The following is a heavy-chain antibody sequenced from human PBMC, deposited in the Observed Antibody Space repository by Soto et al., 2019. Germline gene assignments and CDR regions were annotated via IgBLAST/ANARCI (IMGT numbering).Heavy chain of an antibody. CDR2: ISSSGSTI. V-gene: IGHV3-11*01. D-gene: IGHD6-19*01. CDR3: ARHHTTGWYNY. J-gene: IGHJ4*02. Sequence: GGSLRLSCAASGFTFSDYYMIWIRQAPGKGLEWVSYISSSGSTIYYADSVKGRFTISRDNAKNSLFLQMNSLRAEDTAVYYCARHHTTGWYNYWGQGTLVTVSS. CDR1: GFTFSDYY.